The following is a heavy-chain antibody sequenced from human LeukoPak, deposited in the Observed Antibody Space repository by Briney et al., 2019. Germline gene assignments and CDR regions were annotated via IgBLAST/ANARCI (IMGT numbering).Heavy chain of an antibody. CDR1: GFTFRSYA. V-gene: IGHV3-23*01. J-gene: IGHJ4*02. CDR3: ARLSRATVMN. Sequence: PGGSLRLSCAAPGFTFRSYAMSWVRQAPGKGLEGVSAFSGSGGSTYYADSVKGRFTISRDNSKNTLYLQMNSLRAEDTAVYYCARLSRATVMNWGQGTLVTVSS. D-gene: IGHD4-17*01. CDR2: FSGSGGST.